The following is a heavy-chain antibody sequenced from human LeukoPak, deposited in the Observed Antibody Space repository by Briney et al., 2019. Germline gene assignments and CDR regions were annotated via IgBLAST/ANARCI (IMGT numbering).Heavy chain of an antibody. D-gene: IGHD3-10*01. CDR3: AREIIILWFGELLSSQGFDP. CDR2: ISAYNGNT. J-gene: IGHJ5*02. Sequence: ASVKVSCKASGYTFTSYGISWVRQAPGQGLEWMGWISAYNGNTNYAQKLQGRVTMTTDTSTSTAYMELRSLRSDDTAVYYCAREIIILWFGELLSSQGFDPWGQGTLVTVSS. CDR1: GYTFTSYG. V-gene: IGHV1-18*01.